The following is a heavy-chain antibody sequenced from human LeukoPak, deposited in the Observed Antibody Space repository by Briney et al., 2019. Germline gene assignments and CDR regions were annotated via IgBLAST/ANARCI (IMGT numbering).Heavy chain of an antibody. CDR1: GFTFSSYW. J-gene: IGHJ5*02. D-gene: IGHD1-14*01. Sequence: PGGSLRLSCVASGFTFSSYWMSWVRQAPGKGLEWVANIKQDGSEKYYVDSVKGRFTISRDNAKNSLYLQMNSLRAEDAAVYYCARARAGDNRNWFDPWGQGTQVTVSS. V-gene: IGHV3-7*01. CDR2: IKQDGSEK. CDR3: ARARAGDNRNWFDP.